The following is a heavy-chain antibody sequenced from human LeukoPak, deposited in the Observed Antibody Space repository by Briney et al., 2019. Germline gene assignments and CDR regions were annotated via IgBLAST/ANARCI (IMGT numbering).Heavy chain of an antibody. CDR1: GGSISSSSYY. Sequence: SETLSLTCTVSGGSISSSSYYWGWIRQPPGKGLEWIGSIYYSGSTYYNPSLKSRVTISVDTSKNQFSLKLSSVTAADTAVYYCARTKGWELLYYFDYWGQGTLVTVSS. CDR3: ARTKGWELLYYFDY. V-gene: IGHV4-39*07. D-gene: IGHD1-26*01. J-gene: IGHJ4*02. CDR2: IYYSGST.